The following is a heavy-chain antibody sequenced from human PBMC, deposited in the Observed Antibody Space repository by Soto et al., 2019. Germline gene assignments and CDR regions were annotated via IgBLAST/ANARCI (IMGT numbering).Heavy chain of an antibody. CDR3: ARDIYYDSSGYFDS. J-gene: IGHJ4*02. V-gene: IGHV3-30-3*01. CDR1: GFTCSSYA. CDR2: ISYDGSNK. Sequence: GXLRLSCATSGFTCSSYAMHWVRQAPGKGLEWVAVISYDGSNKYYADSVKGRFTISRDNSKNTLYLQMNSLRAEDTAVYYCARDIYYDSSGYFDSWGQGSLVTVSS. D-gene: IGHD3-22*01.